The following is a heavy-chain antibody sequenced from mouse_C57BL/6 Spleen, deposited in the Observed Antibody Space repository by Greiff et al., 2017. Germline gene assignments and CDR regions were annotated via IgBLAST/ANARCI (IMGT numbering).Heavy chain of an antibody. CDR3: ARPFRRGAMDY. CDR1: GYTFTSYW. Sequence: QVQLQQPGAELVMPGASVKLSCKASGYTFTSYWMHWVKQRPGQGLEWIGEIDPSDSYTNYNQKFKGKSTLTVDKSSSTAYMQLSSLTSADSAFYYCARPFRRGAMDYWGQGTSVTVSS. CDR2: IDPSDSYT. V-gene: IGHV1-69*01. J-gene: IGHJ4*01.